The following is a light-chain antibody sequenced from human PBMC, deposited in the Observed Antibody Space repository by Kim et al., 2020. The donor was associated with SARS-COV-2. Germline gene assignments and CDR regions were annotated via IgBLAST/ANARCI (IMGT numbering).Light chain of an antibody. J-gene: IGKJ2*01. CDR3: QHSSRFPYT. V-gene: IGKV1-5*03. CDR2: LAS. CDR1: ESIGTW. Sequence: DIQMTQSPSTLSASVGDRVTITCRASESIGTWLAWYQQKPGRAPRLLIYLASTLENGVPSRFSGTGSGTEFSLSITSLQPDDFATYHCQHSSRFPYTFGQGTKLEI.